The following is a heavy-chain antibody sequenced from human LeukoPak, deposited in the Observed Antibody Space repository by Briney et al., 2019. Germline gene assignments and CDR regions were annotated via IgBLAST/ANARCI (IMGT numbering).Heavy chain of an antibody. CDR1: GYTFINYG. D-gene: IGHD5-12*01. J-gene: IGHJ6*02. CDR2: ISVYNGNT. V-gene: IGHV1-18*01. Sequence: GASVKVSCKASGYTFINYGISWVRQAPGQGLEWMGWISVYNGNTNYAQKLQDRVTMTTDTSTSTAYMELRSLRSDDTAVYYCARDVSPENSAYDWAIYYYYTMDVWGQGTTVTVSS. CDR3: ARDVSPENSAYDWAIYYYYTMDV.